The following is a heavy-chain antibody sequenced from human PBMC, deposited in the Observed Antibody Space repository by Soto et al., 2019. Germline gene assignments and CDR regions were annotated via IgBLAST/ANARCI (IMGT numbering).Heavy chain of an antibody. CDR3: AKDLRYSSSWDALFDAFDI. D-gene: IGHD6-13*01. CDR2: ISYDGSNK. CDR1: GFTFSSYG. J-gene: IGHJ3*02. Sequence: GGSLRLSCAASGFTFSSYGMHWVRQAPGKGLEWVAVISYDGSNKYYADSVKGRFTISRDNSKNTLYLQMNSLRAEDTAVYYCAKDLRYSSSWDALFDAFDIWGQGTMVTVSS. V-gene: IGHV3-30*18.